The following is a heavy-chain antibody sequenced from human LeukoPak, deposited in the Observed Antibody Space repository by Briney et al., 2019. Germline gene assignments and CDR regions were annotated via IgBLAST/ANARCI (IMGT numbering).Heavy chain of an antibody. V-gene: IGHV4-4*09. CDR2: IYTSGST. D-gene: IGHD3-3*01. CDR1: GGSISSYY. Sequence: SETLSLTCTVSGGSISSYYWSWIRQPPGKGLEWIGYIYTSGSTNYNPSLKSRVTISVDTSKNQFSLKLSSVTAADTAEYYCARQGPDYAFWSGYGYYYMDVWVKGTTVTVSS. J-gene: IGHJ6*03. CDR3: ARQGPDYAFWSGYGYYYMDV.